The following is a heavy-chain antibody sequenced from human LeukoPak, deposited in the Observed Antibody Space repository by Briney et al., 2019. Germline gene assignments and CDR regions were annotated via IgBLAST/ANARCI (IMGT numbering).Heavy chain of an antibody. CDR3: ATDLGFRGGGRVWFTPMVRGVGVDI. CDR1: GYTFTDYY. V-gene: IGHV1-69-2*01. D-gene: IGHD3-10*01. CDR2: VDPEDGET. Sequence: GASVKVSCKASGYTFTDYYMHWVQQAPGKGLEWMGRVDPEDGETIYAEKFQGRVTITADTSTDTAYMEPSSLRSEDAAVYYCATDLGFRGGGRVWFTPMVRGVGVDIWGQGTMVTVSS. J-gene: IGHJ3*02.